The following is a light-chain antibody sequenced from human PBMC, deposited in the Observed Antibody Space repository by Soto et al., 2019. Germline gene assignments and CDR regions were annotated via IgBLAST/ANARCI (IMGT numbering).Light chain of an antibody. CDR2: GAS. Sequence: EIVLTQSPGTLSLSPGERATLSCRASQSVSSSYLAWYQQKPGQAPRLLIYGASNRATGIPDRFSGSGSGTDFTLTISILEPEDFAVYYCQQYGNSPLTFGPGTKVDIK. CDR3: QQYGNSPLT. J-gene: IGKJ3*01. CDR1: QSVSSSY. V-gene: IGKV3-20*01.